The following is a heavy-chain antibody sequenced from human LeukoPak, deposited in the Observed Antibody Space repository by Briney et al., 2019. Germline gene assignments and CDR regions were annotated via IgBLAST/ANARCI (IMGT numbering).Heavy chain of an antibody. Sequence: PSETLSLTCTVSGGSISSSSYYWGWIRQPPGKGLEWIGSIYYSGSTYYNPSLKSRVTISVDTSKNQFSLKLSSVTAADTAVYYCARSRAVQAFDIWGQGTMVTVSS. V-gene: IGHV4-39*07. D-gene: IGHD1-26*01. CDR3: ARSRAVQAFDI. CDR1: GGSISSSSYY. CDR2: IYYSGST. J-gene: IGHJ3*02.